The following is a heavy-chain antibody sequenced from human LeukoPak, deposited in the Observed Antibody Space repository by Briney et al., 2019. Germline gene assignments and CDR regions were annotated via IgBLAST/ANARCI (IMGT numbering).Heavy chain of an antibody. CDR3: ARDAMYDYGGNYPYDY. J-gene: IGHJ4*02. Sequence: PGGSLRLSCAASGFTFSSYSMNWVRQAPGKGLEWVSSISSSSSYIYYADSVKGRFTISRDNAKNSLYLQMNSLRAEDTAVYSCARDAMYDYGGNYPYDYWGQGTLVTVSS. CDR1: GFTFSSYS. CDR2: ISSSSSYI. D-gene: IGHD4-23*01. V-gene: IGHV3-21*01.